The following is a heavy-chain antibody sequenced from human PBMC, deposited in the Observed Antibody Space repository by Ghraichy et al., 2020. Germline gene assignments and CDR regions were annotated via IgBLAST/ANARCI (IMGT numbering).Heavy chain of an antibody. CDR2: ISGSVGST. J-gene: IGHJ4*01. CDR3: EKDHGIQLWLGGYYFDY. Sequence: GSLRLSCAASGFTFSSYAMSWVRQAPGKGLEWVSAISGSVGSTYYADSVKGRFTISRDNSKNTLYLQMNSLRAEDTAVYYCEKDHGIQLWLGGYYFDYWGHGTLVTVSS. CDR1: GFTFSSYA. V-gene: IGHV3-23*01. D-gene: IGHD5-18*01.